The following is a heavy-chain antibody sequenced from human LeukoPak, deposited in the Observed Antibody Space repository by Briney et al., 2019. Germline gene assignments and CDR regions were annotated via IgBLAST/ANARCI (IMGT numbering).Heavy chain of an antibody. Sequence: GASVKVSCKASGGTFSSYAISWVRQAPGQGLEWMGWISVYNDNKNYAQKFQGRVTMTTDPSTSTAHMELRSLRSDDTAVYYCARDNDYVWGSYRYPGYWGQGTLVTVPS. V-gene: IGHV1-18*01. D-gene: IGHD3-16*02. CDR2: ISVYNDNK. J-gene: IGHJ4*02. CDR1: GGTFSSYA. CDR3: ARDNDYVWGSYRYPGY.